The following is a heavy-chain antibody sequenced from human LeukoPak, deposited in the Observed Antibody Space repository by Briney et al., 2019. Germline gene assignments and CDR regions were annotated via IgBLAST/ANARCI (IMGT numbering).Heavy chain of an antibody. CDR1: GFTFSSYW. Sequence: PGGSLRLSCAASGFTFSSYWMSWVRQAPGKGLEWVANIKQDGSEKYYVDSVKGRFTISRDNAKNSLYLQMNSLRAEDTAVYYCARAGLPGYCSSTSCYKLMGAFDIWGQGTMVTVSS. D-gene: IGHD2-2*02. V-gene: IGHV3-7*01. CDR3: ARAGLPGYCSSTSCYKLMGAFDI. J-gene: IGHJ3*02. CDR2: IKQDGSEK.